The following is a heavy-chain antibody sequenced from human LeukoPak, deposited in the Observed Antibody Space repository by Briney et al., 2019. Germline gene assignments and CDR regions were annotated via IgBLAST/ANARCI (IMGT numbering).Heavy chain of an antibody. CDR2: ISDSGGNT. CDR3: AKDLQWVVGASDY. CDR1: GFTFSSYG. J-gene: IGHJ4*02. D-gene: IGHD2-15*01. V-gene: IGHV3-23*01. Sequence: TGGSLRLSCVASGFTFSSYGMTWVRQAPGKGLEWVSTISDSGGNTFYADSVKGRFTISRDNSKNSLFLQMNGLRAEDTAAYYCAKDLQWVVGASDYWGQGTLVSVSS.